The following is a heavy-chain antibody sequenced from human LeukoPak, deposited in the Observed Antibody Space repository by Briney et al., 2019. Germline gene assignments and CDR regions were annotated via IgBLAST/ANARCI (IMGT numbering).Heavy chain of an antibody. D-gene: IGHD3-10*01. J-gene: IGHJ4*02. V-gene: IGHV3-11*01. CDR1: GFTFSDYY. CDR3: ARAQFYGLDY. Sequence: GGPLRLSCAVSGFTFSDYYMTWIRQAPGKGLEWISHISTSGTTIYYADSVKGRFTISRDNAKNSLYLQMNSLRAEDTAVYYCARAQFYGLDYWGQGTLVTVSS. CDR2: ISTSGTTI.